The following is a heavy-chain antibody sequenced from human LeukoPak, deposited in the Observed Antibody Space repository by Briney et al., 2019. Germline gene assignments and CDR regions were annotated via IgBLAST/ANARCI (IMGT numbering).Heavy chain of an antibody. D-gene: IGHD3-9*01. Sequence: GGSLRLSCAASGFTFNTFNMNWVRQAPGKGLEWVSSITSGGDYIYYADSVKGRFITSRDNAKNSLSLQLNSLRVEDTAVYYCARGHYDVLAASYKWTPDYWGQGTLVTVSS. V-gene: IGHV3-21*01. J-gene: IGHJ4*02. CDR1: GFTFNTFN. CDR2: ITSGGDYI. CDR3: ARGHYDVLAASYKWTPDY.